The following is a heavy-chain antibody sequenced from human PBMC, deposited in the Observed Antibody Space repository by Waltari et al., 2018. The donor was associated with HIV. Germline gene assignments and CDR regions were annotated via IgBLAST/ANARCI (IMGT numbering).Heavy chain of an antibody. CDR1: GFTFSSSA. D-gene: IGHD3-22*01. Sequence: QVQLVESGGGVVQPGRSLRLSCVASGFTFSSSAMTSVRQGAGKGREWGAIISCGGRKKYYADSVKGRFTISRDNSKNTVYLQMNSLRGEDTAVYYCARDGHFYDSRPLDYWGQGTLVTVSS. V-gene: IGHV3-30*04. CDR2: ISCGGRKK. J-gene: IGHJ4*02. CDR3: ARDGHFYDSRPLDY.